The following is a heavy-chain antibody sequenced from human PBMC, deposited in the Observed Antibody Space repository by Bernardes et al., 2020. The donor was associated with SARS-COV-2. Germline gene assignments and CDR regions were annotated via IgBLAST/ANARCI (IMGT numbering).Heavy chain of an antibody. CDR3: ARDWGGDGYNDGYFDY. CDR1: GFAFSNYY. CDR2: IGGGGGTDI. V-gene: IGHV3-11*04. J-gene: IGHJ4*02. Sequence: GGSLRLSCAASGFAFSNYYMSWTRQAPGKPLEWISYIGGGGGTDINYADSVRGRFTVSRDNAKNSLYLQMNSLRVDDTAIYYCARDWGGDGYNDGYFDYWGRGTLVTVSS. D-gene: IGHD3-16*01.